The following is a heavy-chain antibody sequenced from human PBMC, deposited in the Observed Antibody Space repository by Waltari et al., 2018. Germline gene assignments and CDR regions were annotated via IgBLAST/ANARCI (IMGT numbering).Heavy chain of an antibody. CDR3: AKDTVPHYYGSGGGGSDY. V-gene: IGHV3-9*01. CDR2: ISWNSGSI. J-gene: IGHJ4*02. CDR1: GFTFDDYA. Sequence: EVQLVESGGGLVQPGRSLRLSCAASGFTFDDYAMHWVRQAPGKGLEWVSGISWNSGSIGYADSVKGRFTISRDNAKNSLYLQMNSLRAEDTALYYCAKDTVPHYYGSGGGGSDYWGQGTLVTVSS. D-gene: IGHD3-10*01.